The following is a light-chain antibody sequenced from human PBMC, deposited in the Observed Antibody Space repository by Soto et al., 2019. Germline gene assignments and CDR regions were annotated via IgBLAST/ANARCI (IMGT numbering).Light chain of an antibody. J-gene: IGLJ2*01. Sequence: QSALTQPASVSGSPGQSITISCTGTSSNVGGYNYVSWYQQHPGKAPKLMIYDVTKRPSGVSNRFPGSKSGNTASLTISVLQAEDEANYYCSSYTSSSTPVVFGGGTKLTVL. CDR1: SSNVGGYNY. V-gene: IGLV2-14*01. CDR3: SSYTSSSTPVV. CDR2: DVT.